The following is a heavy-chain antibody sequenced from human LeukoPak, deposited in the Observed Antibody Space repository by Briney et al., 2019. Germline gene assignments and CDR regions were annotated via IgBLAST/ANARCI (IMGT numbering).Heavy chain of an antibody. CDR1: GFTFGGYW. V-gene: IGHV3-7*01. CDR2: MDQDGSEI. J-gene: IGHJ4*02. Sequence: GGSLRISCAGSGFTFGGYWMSWVRQAPGKGPEWVANMDQDGSEINYLDSVKGRFTISRVNAKNALYLWMNSLRADDTAVYYCARDRGYSTFDSWGQGVLVTVSS. D-gene: IGHD4-23*01. CDR3: ARDRGYSTFDS.